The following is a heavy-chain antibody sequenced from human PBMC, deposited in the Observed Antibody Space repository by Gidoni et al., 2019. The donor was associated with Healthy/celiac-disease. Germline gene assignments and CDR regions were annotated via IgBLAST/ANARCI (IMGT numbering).Heavy chain of an antibody. J-gene: IGHJ4*02. CDR1: GGSISSSRYY. V-gene: IGHV4-39*07. CDR3: ARDEYYYDSSGYYPFDY. Sequence: QLQLQESGPGLVKPSETLSLTCPVSGGSISSSRYYWGWIRQPPGKGLEWIGSIDSSGGTYYTPSLRSRVTISVDTSKNQFSLKLSSVTAADTAVYYCARDEYYYDSSGYYPFDYWGQGTLVTVSS. CDR2: IDSSGGT. D-gene: IGHD3-22*01.